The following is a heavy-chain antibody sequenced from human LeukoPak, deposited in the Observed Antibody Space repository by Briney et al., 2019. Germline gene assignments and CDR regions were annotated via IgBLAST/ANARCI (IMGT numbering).Heavy chain of an antibody. CDR3: AHGRGFGTGDYFDY. V-gene: IGHV2-5*01. D-gene: IGHD3-10*01. Sequence: SGPTLVNPTQTLTLTCTFSGFSFSGFSFSSSGLSVGWIRQPPGKALEWLALIYWNGNTRYNPPLRTRVTITRDTSKNQVVLTMTNADPLDTATYYCAHGRGFGTGDYFDYWGQGTLVTVSS. CDR2: IYWNGNT. J-gene: IGHJ4*02. CDR1: GFSFSSSGLS.